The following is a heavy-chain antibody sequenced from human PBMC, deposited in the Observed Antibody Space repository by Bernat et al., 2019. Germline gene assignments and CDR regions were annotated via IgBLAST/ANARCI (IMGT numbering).Heavy chain of an antibody. J-gene: IGHJ4*02. CDR1: GYTFTKNA. Sequence: QVQLVQSGAEVKKPGASVKVSCKASGYTFTKNAIHWVRRAPGQSLEWMGLINAGNGNTKYSQKFQGRVTITRDTYASTAYMELSSLRSEDTAVYYCARDRYYGSGTYNYFDYWGQGTLVAVSS. V-gene: IGHV1-3*01. CDR2: INAGNGNT. D-gene: IGHD3-10*01. CDR3: ARDRYYGSGTYNYFDY.